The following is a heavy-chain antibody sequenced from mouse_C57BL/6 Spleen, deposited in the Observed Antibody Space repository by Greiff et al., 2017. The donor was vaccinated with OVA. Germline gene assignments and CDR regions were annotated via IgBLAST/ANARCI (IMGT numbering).Heavy chain of an antibody. V-gene: IGHV1-85*01. J-gene: IGHJ2*01. CDR2: IYPRDGST. CDR1: GYTFTSYD. Sequence: QLQQSGPELVKPGASVKLSCKASGYTFTSYDINWVKKRPGQGLEWNGWIYPRDGSTKYNEKFKGKATWTVDTSSSTAYMELHSLTSEDSAVYFCATSFGCSYYFDYWGQGTTLTVSS. CDR3: ATSFGCSYYFDY. D-gene: IGHD1-1*01.